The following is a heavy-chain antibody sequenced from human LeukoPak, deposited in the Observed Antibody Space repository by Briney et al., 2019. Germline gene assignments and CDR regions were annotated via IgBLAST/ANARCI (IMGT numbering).Heavy chain of an antibody. J-gene: IGHJ5*02. CDR3: ARRLTYYYGSGSYSWFDP. D-gene: IGHD3-10*01. Sequence: PSETLSLTCTVSGGSISSYYWSWIRQPPGKGLEWIGYIYYSGSTNYNPSLKSRVTISVDTSKNQFSLKLSSVTAADTAVYYCARRLTYYYGSGSYSWFDPWGQGTLVTVSS. V-gene: IGHV4-59*12. CDR1: GGSISSYY. CDR2: IYYSGST.